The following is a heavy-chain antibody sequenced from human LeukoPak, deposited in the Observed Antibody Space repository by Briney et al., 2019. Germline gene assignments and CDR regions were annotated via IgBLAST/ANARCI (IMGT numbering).Heavy chain of an antibody. V-gene: IGHV3-30*18. CDR3: AKDGCSGGYCYSDY. D-gene: IGHD2-15*01. CDR2: LSYDGRDK. CDR1: GFTFSSFG. Sequence: GGSLRLSCAASGFTFSSFGMHWVRQAPGKGLEWVAVLSYDGRDKHDADSVKGRFTISRDNSKNTLYLQMNSLSAEDTAFYYCAKDGCSGGYCYSDYWGQGTLVTVSS. J-gene: IGHJ4*02.